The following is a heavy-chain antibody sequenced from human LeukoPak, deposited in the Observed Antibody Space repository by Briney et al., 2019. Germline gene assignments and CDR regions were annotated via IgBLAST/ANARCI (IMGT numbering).Heavy chain of an antibody. D-gene: IGHD6-13*01. Sequence: PGGSLRLSCAASGFTFSSYGMSWVRQAPGKGLEWVSVIYSGGSTYYADSVKGRFTISRDNSKNTLYLQMNSLRAEDTAVYYCARGPQHSSGWYRFDYWGQGTLVTVSS. CDR1: GFTFSSYG. CDR2: IYSGGST. CDR3: ARGPQHSSGWYRFDY. J-gene: IGHJ4*02. V-gene: IGHV3-53*01.